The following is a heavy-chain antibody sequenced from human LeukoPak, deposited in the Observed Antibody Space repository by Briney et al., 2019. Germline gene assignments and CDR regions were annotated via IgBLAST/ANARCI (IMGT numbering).Heavy chain of an antibody. Sequence: SVKVSCKASGGTFSSYAISWVRQAPGQGLEWMGGIIPIFGTANYAQKFQGRVTITADESTSTAYMELSSLRSEDTAVYYCARAQFPTTVVTGGNFDYWGRGTLVTVSS. CDR1: GGTFSSYA. CDR2: IIPIFGTA. J-gene: IGHJ4*02. D-gene: IGHD4-23*01. CDR3: ARAQFPTTVVTGGNFDY. V-gene: IGHV1-69*13.